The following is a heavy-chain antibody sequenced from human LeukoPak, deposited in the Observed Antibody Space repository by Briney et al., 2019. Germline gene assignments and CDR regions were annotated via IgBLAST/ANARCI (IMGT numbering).Heavy chain of an antibody. J-gene: IGHJ4*02. CDR2: IIPIFGTA. CDR1: GGTFSSYA. Sequence: GASVKVSCKASGGTFSSYAISWVRQAPGQGLEWMGGIIPIFGTANYAQKFQGRVTITADKSTSTAYMELSSLRSEDTAVYYCARGISYYDSSGYYLDYWGQGTLVTVSS. CDR3: ARGISYYDSSGYYLDY. D-gene: IGHD3-22*01. V-gene: IGHV1-69*06.